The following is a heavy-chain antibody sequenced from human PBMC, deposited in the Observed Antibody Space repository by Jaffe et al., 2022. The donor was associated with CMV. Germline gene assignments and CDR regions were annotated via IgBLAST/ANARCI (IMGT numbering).Heavy chain of an antibody. J-gene: IGHJ5*01. CDR3: ARALVDYKRSPSDALGYYLDS. CDR2: INPNNGGT. Sequence: QVQLVQSGAEVKKPGASVKVSCKTSGYAFTGYYLHWVRQAPGQGLEWMGWINPNNGGTNYAQKFQGRVSMTRDTSISTAYMELRRLRSDDTAIFYCARALVDYKRSPSDALGYYLDSWGQGTLVTVSS. CDR1: GYAFTGYY. D-gene: IGHD1-26*01. V-gene: IGHV1-2*02.